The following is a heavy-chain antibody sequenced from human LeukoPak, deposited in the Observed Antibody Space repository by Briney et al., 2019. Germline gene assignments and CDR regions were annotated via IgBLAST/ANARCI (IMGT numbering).Heavy chain of an antibody. CDR1: GFTLSSYA. CDR2: ISDTGNT. Sequence: GGSLRLSCAASGFTLSSYAMSWVSQAPGKGLEWVSAISDTGNTYHADSVKGRFTISRDSSKNTLFLQMNRLRPEDAAVYYCAKAPLTTCRGAFCYPFDYWGLGTLVTVSS. D-gene: IGHD2-15*01. V-gene: IGHV3-23*01. CDR3: AKAPLTTCRGAFCYPFDY. J-gene: IGHJ4*02.